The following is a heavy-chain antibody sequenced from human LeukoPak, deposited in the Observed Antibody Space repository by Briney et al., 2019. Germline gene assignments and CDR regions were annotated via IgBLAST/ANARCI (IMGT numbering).Heavy chain of an antibody. Sequence: VASVKVSCKASGYTFTSYGISWVRQAPGQGLEWMGWISAYNGNTNYAQKLQGRVTMTTDTSTSTAYMELRSLRSDDTAVYYCARDEDSVGATDFDYWGQGTLVTVSS. CDR3: ARDEDSVGATDFDY. CDR1: GYTFTSYG. J-gene: IGHJ4*02. CDR2: ISAYNGNT. D-gene: IGHD1-26*01. V-gene: IGHV1-18*01.